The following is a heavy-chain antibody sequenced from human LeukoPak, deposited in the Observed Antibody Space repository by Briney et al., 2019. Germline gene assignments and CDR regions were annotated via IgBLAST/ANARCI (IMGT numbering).Heavy chain of an antibody. Sequence: GASVKVSCKASGGTFSSYAISWVRQAPGQGLEWMGGIIPIFGTANYAQKFQGRVTITTDESTSTAYMELSSLRSEDTAVYYCARSVYGGNPEPHRYFDYWGQGTLVTVSS. CDR2: IIPIFGTA. CDR1: GGTFSSYA. V-gene: IGHV1-69*05. D-gene: IGHD4-23*01. CDR3: ARSVYGGNPEPHRYFDY. J-gene: IGHJ4*02.